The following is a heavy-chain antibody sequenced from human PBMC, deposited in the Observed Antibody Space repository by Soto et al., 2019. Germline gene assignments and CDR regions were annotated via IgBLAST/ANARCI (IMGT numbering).Heavy chain of an antibody. CDR1: GDTFSSYA. V-gene: IGHV1-3*01. CDR3: SRDRRVAAARLGFDH. J-gene: IGHJ4*02. Sequence: ASVKVYCKASGDTFSSYAMHWVRKDNGQRLEWKGWINAGNGNTKYSQKFQGRVTITRDTSASTAYMELSSLRSEDTAVYYCSRDRRVAAARLGFDHWGQGTLVTVSS. CDR2: INAGNGNT. D-gene: IGHD3-16*01.